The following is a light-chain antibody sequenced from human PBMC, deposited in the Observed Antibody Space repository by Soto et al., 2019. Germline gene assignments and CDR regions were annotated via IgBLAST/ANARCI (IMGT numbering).Light chain of an antibody. Sequence: QAVVTQEPSLSVAPGGKVTITCGSSTGAVTSEHYAYWFQQKPGPAPRTLIYNTNTKQLLPPARCSGSLLGGTAALTVSGARPEDEAEYYCLLSYRGPRVFGGGTKLTVL. CDR1: TGAVTSEHY. CDR2: NTN. J-gene: IGLJ3*02. CDR3: LLSYRGPRV. V-gene: IGLV7-46*01.